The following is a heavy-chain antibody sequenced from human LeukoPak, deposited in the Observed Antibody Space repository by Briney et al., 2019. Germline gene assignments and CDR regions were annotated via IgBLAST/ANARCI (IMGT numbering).Heavy chain of an antibody. Sequence: GRSLRLSCAASGFTFSSYAMHWVRQAPGKGLEWVAVISYDGSNKYYADSVKGRFTISRDNSKNTLYLQMNSLRAEDTAVYYCARGDRWIPFDYWGQGTLVTVSS. D-gene: IGHD1-1*01. CDR2: ISYDGSNK. J-gene: IGHJ4*02. V-gene: IGHV3-30*04. CDR1: GFTFSSYA. CDR3: ARGDRWIPFDY.